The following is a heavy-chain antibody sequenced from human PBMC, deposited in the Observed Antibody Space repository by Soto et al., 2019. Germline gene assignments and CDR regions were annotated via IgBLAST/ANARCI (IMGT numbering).Heavy chain of an antibody. CDR3: ARSHPNTIFGVVTPNAMDV. D-gene: IGHD3-3*01. CDR2: VYYSGST. V-gene: IGHV4-59*11. CDR1: GVSLSRHY. J-gene: IGHJ6*02. Sequence: PSETLSLTCTVSGVSLSRHYWSWVRQPPGKGLEWIGCVYYSGSTNYSPSLKSRVTISVDTSKSQISLNLTSVTTADTAVYFCARSHPNTIFGVVTPNAMDVWDPGTAVTVSS.